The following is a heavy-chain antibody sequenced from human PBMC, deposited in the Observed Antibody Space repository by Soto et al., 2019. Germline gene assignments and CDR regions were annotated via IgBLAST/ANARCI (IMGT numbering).Heavy chain of an antibody. CDR2: ISGSGGST. V-gene: IGHV3-23*01. Sequence: GSLKLSCAALRFSFVSYPMSWALQAPGKGLEWVSAISGSGGSTYYADSVKGRFTISRDNSKNTLYLQMNSLRAEDTAVYYCAKRVGMYSSSSGLVDYWGQGT. J-gene: IGHJ4*02. D-gene: IGHD6-6*01. CDR3: AKRVGMYSSSSGLVDY. CDR1: RFSFVSYP.